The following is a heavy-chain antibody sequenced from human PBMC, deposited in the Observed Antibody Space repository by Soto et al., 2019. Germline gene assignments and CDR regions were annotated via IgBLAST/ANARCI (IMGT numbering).Heavy chain of an antibody. D-gene: IGHD4-4*01. Sequence: QVQLVQSGAEVQKPGASVKVSCKASGYTFTSYYIHWVRQAPGQGLEWMGIINPGGATTSYAQKFQGRVTMTRDTSTSTVYMELSRLRSEDTAVYYCAREGNSENAFDIWGQGTMVTVSS. CDR1: GYTFTSYY. V-gene: IGHV1-46*01. CDR2: INPGGATT. J-gene: IGHJ3*02. CDR3: AREGNSENAFDI.